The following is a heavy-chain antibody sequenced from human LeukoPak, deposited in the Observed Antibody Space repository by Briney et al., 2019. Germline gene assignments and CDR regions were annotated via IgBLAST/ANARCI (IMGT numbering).Heavy chain of an antibody. J-gene: IGHJ4*02. CDR2: IYYSGST. Sequence: PSETLSLTCTVSGGSISSYYWSWIRQPPGKGLEWIGYIYYSGSTNYNPSLKSRVTISVDTSKNQFSLKLSSVTAADTAVYYCARSDSSGGDYFDYWGQGTLVTVSS. CDR1: GGSISSYY. V-gene: IGHV4-59*01. D-gene: IGHD6-19*01. CDR3: ARSDSSGGDYFDY.